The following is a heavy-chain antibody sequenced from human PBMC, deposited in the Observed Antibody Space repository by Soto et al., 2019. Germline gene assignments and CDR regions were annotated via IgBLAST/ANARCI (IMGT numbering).Heavy chain of an antibody. CDR3: AITDIVVVPAAIKSTYGMDV. CDR2: IIPIFGTA. J-gene: IGHJ6*02. V-gene: IGHV1-69*01. Sequence: QAQLVQSGAEVKKPGSSVKVSCKASGGTFSSYAISWVRQAPGQGLEWMGGIIPIFGTANYAQKFQGRVTITADESTSTAYMELSSLRSEDTAVYYCAITDIVVVPAAIKSTYGMDVWGQGTTVTVSS. CDR1: GGTFSSYA. D-gene: IGHD2-2*01.